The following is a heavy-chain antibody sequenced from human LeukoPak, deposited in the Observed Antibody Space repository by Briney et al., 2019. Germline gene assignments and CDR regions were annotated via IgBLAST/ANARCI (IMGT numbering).Heavy chain of an antibody. J-gene: IGHJ5*02. CDR1: GGSISSSTYY. V-gene: IGHV4-39*01. Sequence: SETLSLTCTVSGGSISSSTYYWGWIRQPPGKGLEWIGNVYYSGSTYYNPSLKSRVTISVDTSRNLFSLKLSSVTAADTAVYYGTSRQKGYYTSSSSTYVCDPWGQGTLVTVSS. CDR2: VYYSGST. CDR3: TSRQKGYYTSSSSTYVCDP. D-gene: IGHD2-2*01.